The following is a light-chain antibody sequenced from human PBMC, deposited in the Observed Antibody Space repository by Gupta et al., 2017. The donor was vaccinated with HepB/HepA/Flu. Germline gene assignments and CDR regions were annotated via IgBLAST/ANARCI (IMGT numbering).Light chain of an antibody. CDR1: QSVSSC. CDR2: DAS. V-gene: IGKV3-11*01. Sequence: ETVLTQSPATLSLSPGERATLSCRASQSVSSCLAWYQQKPGQAPRLLIYDASIRATGIPARFSGSGCGTDFSLTISSRVQEDFAVYYCQQRSNWPPFTFGGGTRLEMK. CDR3: QQRSNWPPFT. J-gene: IGKJ4*01.